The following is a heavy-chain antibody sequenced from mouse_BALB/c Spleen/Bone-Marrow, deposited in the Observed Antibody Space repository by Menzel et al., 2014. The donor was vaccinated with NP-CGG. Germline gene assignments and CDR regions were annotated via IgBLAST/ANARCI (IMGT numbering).Heavy chain of an antibody. V-gene: IGHV5-6-3*01. CDR2: INSDGGST. J-gene: IGHJ3*01. Sequence: EVMLVESGGGLVQFGGSLKLSCAASGFTFSRYGMFWVRQTPDKRLELVAIINSDGGSTYYPDSVKGRFTIPRDNAKNTLYLQMSSLKSEDTAMYYCARAYYWGQGTPVTVSA. CDR1: GFTFSRYG. D-gene: IGHD2-10*01. CDR3: ARAYY.